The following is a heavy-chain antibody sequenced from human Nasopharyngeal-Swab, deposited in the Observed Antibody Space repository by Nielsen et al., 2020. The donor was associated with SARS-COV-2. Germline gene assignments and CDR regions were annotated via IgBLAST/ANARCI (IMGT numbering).Heavy chain of an antibody. Sequence: GGSLRLSCAASGFSFSVSSLNWVRQASGKGLEWVGRIRSKVNSYATTYGVSVKGRFTISRDDSKNTAYLQMNSLKTEDTAVYYCARVNPISGSYYDAIDIWGQGTMVTVSS. CDR3: ARVNPISGSYYDAIDI. J-gene: IGHJ3*02. CDR1: GFSFSVSS. CDR2: IRSKVNSYAT. D-gene: IGHD1-26*01. V-gene: IGHV3-73*01.